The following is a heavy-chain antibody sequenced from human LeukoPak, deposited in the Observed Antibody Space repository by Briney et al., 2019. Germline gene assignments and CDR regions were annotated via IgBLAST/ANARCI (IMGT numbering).Heavy chain of an antibody. CDR3: ARERAGTDFDY. J-gene: IGHJ4*02. Sequence: GGSLRLSCAASGFTFSSYAMHWVRQAPGKGLEWVAVISYDGSNKYYADSVKGRFTISRDNSKNTLYLQMNSLRAEDTAVYYCARERAGTDFDYWGQGTLVTVSS. V-gene: IGHV3-30-3*01. CDR2: ISYDGSNK. D-gene: IGHD6-13*01. CDR1: GFTFSSYA.